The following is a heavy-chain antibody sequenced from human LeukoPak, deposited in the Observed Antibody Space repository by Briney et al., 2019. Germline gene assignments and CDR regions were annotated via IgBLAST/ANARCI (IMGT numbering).Heavy chain of an antibody. Sequence: SETLSLTCTVSGGSISSYYWSWTRQPPGKGLEWIGYIYYSGSTNYNPSLKSRVTISVDTSKNQFSLKLSSVTAADTAVYYCARSIYDFWSGYYHDAFDIWGQGTMITVSS. D-gene: IGHD3-3*01. J-gene: IGHJ3*02. V-gene: IGHV4-59*01. CDR3: ARSIYDFWSGYYHDAFDI. CDR1: GGSISSYY. CDR2: IYYSGST.